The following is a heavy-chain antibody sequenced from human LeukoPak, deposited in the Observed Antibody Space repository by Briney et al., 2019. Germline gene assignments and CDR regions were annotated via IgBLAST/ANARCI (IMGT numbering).Heavy chain of an antibody. CDR3: ARGRSGYYYLPDAFDI. CDR2: IYYGGST. CDR1: GGSISSYY. Sequence: SETLSLTCTVSGGSISSYYWSWIRQPPGKGLEWIGYIYYGGSTNYNPSLKSRVTISVDTSKNQFSLKLSSVTAADTAVYYCARGRSGYYYLPDAFDIWGQGTMVTVSS. V-gene: IGHV4-59*01. J-gene: IGHJ3*02. D-gene: IGHD3-22*01.